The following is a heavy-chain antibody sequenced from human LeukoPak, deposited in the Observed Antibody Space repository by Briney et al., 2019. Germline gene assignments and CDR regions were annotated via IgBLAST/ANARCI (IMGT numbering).Heavy chain of an antibody. CDR2: INPSGGST. CDR3: ARDSVAPLDYYLDV. D-gene: IGHD2-15*01. CDR1: GYTFTSYY. V-gene: IGHV1-46*01. J-gene: IGHJ6*03. Sequence: ASVKVSCKASGYTFTSYYMHWVRQAPGQALEWMGIINPSGGSTSNAQTFQGRVTMTRDTSTSTVYMELSSLRSEDTAVYYCARDSVAPLDYYLDVWGKETTVTVSS.